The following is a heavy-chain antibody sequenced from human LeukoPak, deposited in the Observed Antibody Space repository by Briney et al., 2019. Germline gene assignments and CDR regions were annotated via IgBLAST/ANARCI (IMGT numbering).Heavy chain of an antibody. Sequence: PGGSLRLSCAASGFTFSSYGMHWVRQAPGKGLEWVAFIRYDGSNKYYADSVKGRFTISRDNAKNSLYLQMNSLRAEDTAVYYCARESSSSWYWFDPWGQGTLVTVSS. D-gene: IGHD6-13*01. CDR1: GFTFSSYG. CDR2: IRYDGSNK. CDR3: ARESSSSWYWFDP. J-gene: IGHJ5*02. V-gene: IGHV3-30*02.